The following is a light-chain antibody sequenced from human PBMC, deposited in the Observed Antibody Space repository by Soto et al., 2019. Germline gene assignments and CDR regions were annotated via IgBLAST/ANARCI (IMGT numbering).Light chain of an antibody. CDR3: EQYGSSPRT. V-gene: IGKV3-20*01. CDR2: AAS. Sequence: EIVLTQSPGTLSLSPGERATLSCRASQSVSSNYLAWYQQKPGQAPRLLIYAASSRITGIPDRFSGSGSGTDFTLTISRLEPEDFAVYQCEQYGSSPRTFDQGTKVEIK. CDR1: QSVSSNY. J-gene: IGKJ1*01.